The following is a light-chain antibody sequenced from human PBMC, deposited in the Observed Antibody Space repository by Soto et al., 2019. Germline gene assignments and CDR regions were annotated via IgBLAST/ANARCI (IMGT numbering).Light chain of an antibody. J-gene: IGKJ4*01. CDR1: QSVHSNY. CDR2: GAS. V-gene: IGKV3-20*01. CDR3: QQYASSPLT. Sequence: EIVLTQSPGTLSLSSGERATLSCRASQSVHSNYLAWYQQKPGQAPRLLIYGASSRATGIPDRFGGSGSGTDFTLTISRLEPEDFAVYYCQQYASSPLTFGGGTKVEIK.